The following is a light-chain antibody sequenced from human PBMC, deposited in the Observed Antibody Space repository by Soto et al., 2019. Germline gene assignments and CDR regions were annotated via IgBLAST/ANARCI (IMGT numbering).Light chain of an antibody. CDR1: SSDVGRYNY. Sequence: QSALTQPAAVSGPPGQSITISCTGTSSDVGRYNYVSWYQQHPGKAPKLVIYEVRNRPSGISNRFSASKSGNTASLTISGLQAEDEADYYCTSYTSNTTWVFDGGTKLTVL. CDR3: TSYTSNTTWV. V-gene: IGLV2-14*01. J-gene: IGLJ3*02. CDR2: EVR.